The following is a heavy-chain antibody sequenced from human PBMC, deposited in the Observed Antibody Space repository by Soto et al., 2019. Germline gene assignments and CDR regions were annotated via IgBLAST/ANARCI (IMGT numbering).Heavy chain of an antibody. CDR2: IRSYNGNT. CDR3: ARDRAHLKVTTCYD. J-gene: IGHJ4*02. CDR1: GSTCTSYG. V-gene: IGHV1-18*01. D-gene: IGHD4-4*01. Sequence: QVQLVQSGAEVKKPGSSVKVSCKASGSTCTSYGISGVRPAPGQELEWMGGIRSYNGNTNSAQQLQGRVTMTTDTSTSTACMELRSLRSDDTAVDYCARDRAHLKVTTCYDWGQGTLVTVSS.